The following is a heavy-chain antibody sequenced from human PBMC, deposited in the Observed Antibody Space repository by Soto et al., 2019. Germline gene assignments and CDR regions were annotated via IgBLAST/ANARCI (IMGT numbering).Heavy chain of an antibody. CDR1: GFTFSSYG. J-gene: IGHJ4*02. CDR3: VRTEYSSGWYLDY. CDR2: IWYDGTQK. Sequence: PGGSLRLSCAASGFTFSSYGIHWVRQAPGKGLEWVATIWYDGTQKYYADSVKGRFTISRDNSKNMLYLQMNSLRAEDTAVYYCVRTEYSSGWYLDYWGQGTPVTVSS. D-gene: IGHD6-19*01. V-gene: IGHV3-33*01.